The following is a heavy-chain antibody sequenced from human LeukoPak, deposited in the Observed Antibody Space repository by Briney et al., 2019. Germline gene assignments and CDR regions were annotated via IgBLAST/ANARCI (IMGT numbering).Heavy chain of an antibody. CDR2: ISYDGSNK. CDR1: GFTFSSYA. J-gene: IGHJ6*02. CDR3: ARAAGTGYYGMDV. V-gene: IGHV3-30*04. Sequence: GGSLRLSCAASGFTFSSYAMHWVRQAPGKGLEWVAVISYDGSNKYYADSVKGRFTISRDNSKNTLYLQMNSLRAEDTAVHYCARAAGTGYYGMDVWGQGTTVTVSS. D-gene: IGHD6-13*01.